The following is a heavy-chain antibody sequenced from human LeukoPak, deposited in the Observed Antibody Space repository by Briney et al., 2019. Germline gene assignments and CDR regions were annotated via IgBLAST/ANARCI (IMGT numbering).Heavy chain of an antibody. CDR2: IYYSGST. D-gene: IGHD5-18*01. J-gene: IGHJ4*02. V-gene: IGHV4-30-4*01. CDR1: GVSISSGDYY. Sequence: SETLSLTCTVSGVSISSGDYYWSWIRQPPGKGLEWIGYIYYSGSTYYNPSLKSRVTISVDTSKNQFSLKLSSVTAADTAVYYCARGGYADPFDYWGQGTLVTVSS. CDR3: ARGGYADPFDY.